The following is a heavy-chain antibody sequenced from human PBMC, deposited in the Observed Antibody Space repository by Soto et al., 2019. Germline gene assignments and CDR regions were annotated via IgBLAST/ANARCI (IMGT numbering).Heavy chain of an antibody. CDR3: AKALSGYTYGPFDY. D-gene: IGHD5-18*01. V-gene: IGHV3-9*01. J-gene: IGHJ4*02. CDR1: GFTFDDYA. Sequence: GGSLRLSCAASGFTFDDYAMHWVRQAPGKGLEWVSGISWNSNSIGYADSVKGRFTISRDYAKNSLYLQTNSLRAEDTALYYCAKALSGYTYGPFDYWGQGTLVTVSS. CDR2: ISWNSNSI.